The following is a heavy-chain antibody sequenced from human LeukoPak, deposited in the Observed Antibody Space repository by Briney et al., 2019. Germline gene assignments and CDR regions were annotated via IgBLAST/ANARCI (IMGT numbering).Heavy chain of an antibody. V-gene: IGHV4-34*01. D-gene: IGHD3-10*01. CDR3: ASARELPSLDPTGDY. CDR1: GGSLSGHY. Sequence: SETLSLTCAVYGGSLSGHYWGWIRQPPGKGLQWIGDIHRSGSANYNPSLKSRVTISVATSKNQFSLKLSSVTAADTAVYYCASARELPSLDPTGDYWGQGTLVTVSS. J-gene: IGHJ4*02. CDR2: IHRSGSA.